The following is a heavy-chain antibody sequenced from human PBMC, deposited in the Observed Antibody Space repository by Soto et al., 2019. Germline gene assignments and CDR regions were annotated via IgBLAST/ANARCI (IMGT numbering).Heavy chain of an antibody. CDR3: AKDRVPYSSSWQYYFDY. CDR1: GFTFSSYA. Sequence: LRLSCAASGFTFSSYAMSWVRQAPGKGLEWVSAISGSGGSTYYADSVKGRFTISRDNSKNTLYLQMNSLRAEDTAVYYCAKDRVPYSSSWQYYFDYWGQGTLVTVSS. D-gene: IGHD6-13*01. J-gene: IGHJ4*02. V-gene: IGHV3-23*01. CDR2: ISGSGGST.